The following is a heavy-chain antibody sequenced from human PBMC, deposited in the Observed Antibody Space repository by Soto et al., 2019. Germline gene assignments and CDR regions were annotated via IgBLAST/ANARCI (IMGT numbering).Heavy chain of an antibody. CDR3: ARGPSMGWFDP. CDR2: INHSGST. Sequence: QVQLQQWGAGLLKPSETLSLTCAVYGGSFSGYYWSWIRQPPGKGLEWIGEINHSGSTNYNPSLRRGVPTSGDTAKNQFSLTRSSVTAADRAVCYCARGPSMGWFDPWGRGTLVTVSS. J-gene: IGHJ5*02. V-gene: IGHV4-34*01. CDR1: GGSFSGYY. D-gene: IGHD3-10*01.